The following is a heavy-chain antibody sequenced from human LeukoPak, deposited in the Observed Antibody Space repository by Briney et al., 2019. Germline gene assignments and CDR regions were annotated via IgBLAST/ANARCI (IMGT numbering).Heavy chain of an antibody. CDR3: ARAFSPAMSPDY. Sequence: PGGSLRLSCAASGFTFSSYSMNWVRQAPGKGLEWVSSISSSSSYIYYADSVKGRFTISRDNAKNSLYLQMTSLRAEDTAVYYCARAFSPAMSPDYWGQGTLVTVSS. V-gene: IGHV3-21*01. CDR1: GFTFSSYS. CDR2: ISSSSSYI. D-gene: IGHD2-2*01. J-gene: IGHJ4*02.